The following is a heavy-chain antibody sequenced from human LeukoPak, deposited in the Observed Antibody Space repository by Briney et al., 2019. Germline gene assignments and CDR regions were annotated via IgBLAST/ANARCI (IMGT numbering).Heavy chain of an antibody. CDR3: AKDPHSFLSPVVVDFDQ. D-gene: IGHD2-15*01. J-gene: IGHJ4*02. Sequence: GGSMSLSCPASGFTFADYAMNWFRQAAGKGLEWVSAIRARAGSTYYGDSVKGRFAVSRDNSKNTLYLQMNSLRAEDTAVYYCAKDPHSFLSPVVVDFDQWGQGTLVIVSS. CDR2: IRARAGST. CDR1: GFTFADYA. V-gene: IGHV3-23*01.